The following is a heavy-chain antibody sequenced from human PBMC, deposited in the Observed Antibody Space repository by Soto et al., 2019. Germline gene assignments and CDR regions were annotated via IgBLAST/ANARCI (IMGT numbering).Heavy chain of an antibody. J-gene: IGHJ3*02. CDR1: GFTFSNAW. Sequence: GSLRLSCAASGFTFSNAWMSWVRQAPGKGLEWVGRIKSKTDGGTTDYAAPVKGRFTISRDDSKNTLYLQMNSLKTEDTAVYYCTTDFRRITIFGVVIITPDDAFDIWGQGTMVTVSS. D-gene: IGHD3-3*01. CDR3: TTDFRRITIFGVVIITPDDAFDI. CDR2: IKSKTDGGTT. V-gene: IGHV3-15*01.